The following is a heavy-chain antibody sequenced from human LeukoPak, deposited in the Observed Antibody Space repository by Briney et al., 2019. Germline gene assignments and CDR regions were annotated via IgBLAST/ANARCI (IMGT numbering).Heavy chain of an antibody. V-gene: IGHV3-23*01. J-gene: IGHJ4*02. Sequence: GGSLRLSCAASGFTFSSYAMSWVRQAPGKGLEWVSAISGSGGSTSYADSVKGRSTISRDNSKNTLYLQMTSLRAEDTAVYYCASSRYCSSTSCYRYFDYWGQGTLVTVSS. D-gene: IGHD2-2*02. CDR1: GFTFSSYA. CDR2: ISGSGGST. CDR3: ASSRYCSSTSCYRYFDY.